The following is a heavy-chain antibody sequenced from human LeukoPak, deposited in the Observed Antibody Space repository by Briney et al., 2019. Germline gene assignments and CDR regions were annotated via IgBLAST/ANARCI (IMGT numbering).Heavy chain of an antibody. Sequence: GGSLRLSCAVSGFTFSNYWMTWVRQAPGKGLEWVANIKQDGSEKYYVDSVKGRFTISRDNAKSSLYLQMNGLRVEDTAVYYCTRGVTIVPDYWGQGTLVTVSS. D-gene: IGHD2-8*01. CDR1: GFTFSNYW. V-gene: IGHV3-7*01. J-gene: IGHJ4*02. CDR3: TRGVTIVPDY. CDR2: IKQDGSEK.